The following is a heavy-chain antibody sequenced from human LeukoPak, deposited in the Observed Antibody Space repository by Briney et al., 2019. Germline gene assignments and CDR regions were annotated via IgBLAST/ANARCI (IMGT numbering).Heavy chain of an antibody. V-gene: IGHV3-74*01. CDR3: ARGGAYSSFDS. CDR2: INNDGTGT. D-gene: IGHD1-26*01. J-gene: IGHJ4*03. Sequence: PGGSPRLSCAASGFTFSNFAMSWVRQAPGKGLVWVSHINNDGTGTTYAESVKGRFTISRDNAKNTLYLQMNSLRAEDTAVYYCARGGAYSSFDSWGQGTLVTVSS. CDR1: GFTFSNFA.